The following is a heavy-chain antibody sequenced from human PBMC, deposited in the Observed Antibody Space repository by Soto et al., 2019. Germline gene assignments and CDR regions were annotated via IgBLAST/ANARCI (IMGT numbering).Heavy chain of an antibody. CDR2: ISNTGGGT. J-gene: IGHJ4*02. Sequence: GGSLRLSCAASGFTFNNYAMNWVRQAPGMGLEWVATISNTGGGTYYAGSVKGRFTISRDNSKNTLYLQMSSLRVEDTAVYYCAKDRLAGNFDYWGQGTQVTVSS. V-gene: IGHV3-23*01. CDR3: AKDRLAGNFDY. CDR1: GFTFNNYA.